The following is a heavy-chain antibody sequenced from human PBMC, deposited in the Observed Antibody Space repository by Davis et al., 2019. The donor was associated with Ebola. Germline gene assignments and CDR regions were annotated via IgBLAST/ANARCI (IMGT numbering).Heavy chain of an antibody. D-gene: IGHD4/OR15-4a*01. CDR3: TKDLYMTLVLGGLES. Sequence: PGGSLRLSCVGSGFTFDDYAMHWVRQVPGKGLEWVSSISWNSDSVGYVDSVKGRFTISRDNAKNSLYLQMSSLRPEDTALYYCTKDLYMTLVLGGLESWGQGTLLTVSS. J-gene: IGHJ5*02. CDR1: GFTFDDYA. CDR2: ISWNSDSV. V-gene: IGHV3-9*01.